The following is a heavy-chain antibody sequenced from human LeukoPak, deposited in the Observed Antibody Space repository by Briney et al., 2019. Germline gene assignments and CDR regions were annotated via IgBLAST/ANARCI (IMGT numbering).Heavy chain of an antibody. D-gene: IGHD3-9*01. CDR3: AMTYYDILTGYFDFDY. CDR2: IYSGGST. J-gene: IGHJ4*02. V-gene: IGHV3-66*02. Sequence: GGSLRLSCAASGFTVSSNYMSWVRQAPGKGLEWVSVIYSGGSTYYADSVKGRFTISRDNSNNTLYLQMNSLRAEDTAVYYCAMTYYDILTGYFDFDYWGQGTLVTVSS. CDR1: GFTVSSNY.